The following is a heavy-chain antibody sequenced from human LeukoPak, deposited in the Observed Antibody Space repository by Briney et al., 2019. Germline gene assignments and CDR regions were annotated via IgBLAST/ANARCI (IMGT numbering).Heavy chain of an antibody. CDR2: IRSKTYGGTT. CDR3: VRDSDSVVVTAPFDY. V-gene: IGHV3-49*04. Sequence: GGSLRLSCTASGFNFGDYAMSWVRKAPGKGREWVSFIRSKTYGGTTEYPASVRGRITISRDDSKRIVYLQMNRLKTEDTALYYCVRDSDSVVVTAPFDYWGRGTLVTVSS. J-gene: IGHJ4*02. CDR1: GFNFGDYA. D-gene: IGHD2-15*01.